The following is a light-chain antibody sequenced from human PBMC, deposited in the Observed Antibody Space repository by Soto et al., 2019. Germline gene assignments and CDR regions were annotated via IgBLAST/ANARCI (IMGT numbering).Light chain of an antibody. CDR2: GAS. J-gene: IGKJ4*01. CDR1: QSVSSSY. CDR3: QQYGSSPALT. V-gene: IGKV3-20*01. Sequence: EIVLTQSPGTLSLSPGERATLSCRASQSVSSSYLAWYQQKPGQAPRLLIYGASSRATGITDRFSGSGSGTDFTLIISRLEPEDFAVYYCQQYGSSPALTFGGGTKVEIK.